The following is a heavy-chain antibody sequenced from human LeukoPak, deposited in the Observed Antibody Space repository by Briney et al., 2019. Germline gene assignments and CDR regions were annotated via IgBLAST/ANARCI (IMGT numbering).Heavy chain of an antibody. CDR3: VRDLSSAWYAFDY. D-gene: IGHD6-19*01. V-gene: IGHV4-4*07. Sequence: PSGTLSLTCTVSGDSITSSYWSWIRQTAGKGLEWIGRLYVSGSTNYNPSLMSRVSISVDKSKNQFTLNLSSVTAADTAVYYCVRDLSSAWYAFDYWGQGILVTVSS. J-gene: IGHJ4*02. CDR2: LYVSGST. CDR1: GDSITSSY.